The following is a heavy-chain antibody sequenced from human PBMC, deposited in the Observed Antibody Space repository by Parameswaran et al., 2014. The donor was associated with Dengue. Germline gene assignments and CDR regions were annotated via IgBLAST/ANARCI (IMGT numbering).Heavy chain of an antibody. Sequence: SVKVSCKASGGTFSSYATSWVRQAPGQGLEWMGGIIPIFGTANYAQKFQGRVTITADESTSTAYMELSSLRSEDTAVYYCARGLGDGFGGAFDIWGQGTMVTVSS. CDR2: IIPIFGTA. CDR3: ARGLGDGFGGAFDI. D-gene: IGHD5-24*01. V-gene: IGHV1-69*13. CDR1: GGTFSSYA. J-gene: IGHJ3*02.